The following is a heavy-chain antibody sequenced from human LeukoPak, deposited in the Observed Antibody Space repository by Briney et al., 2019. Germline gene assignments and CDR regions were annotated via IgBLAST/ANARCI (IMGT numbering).Heavy chain of an antibody. Sequence: SQTLSLTCAISGDSVSSNSATWNWTRQSPSRGLEWLGRTYYRSKWYNDYAVSVKSRITIDPDTPKNQFSLQVNSVTPEDTSVYYCARGVGHIDYWGQGTLVTVSS. CDR1: GDSVSSNSAT. CDR2: TYYRSKWYN. V-gene: IGHV6-1*01. CDR3: ARGVGHIDY. J-gene: IGHJ4*02.